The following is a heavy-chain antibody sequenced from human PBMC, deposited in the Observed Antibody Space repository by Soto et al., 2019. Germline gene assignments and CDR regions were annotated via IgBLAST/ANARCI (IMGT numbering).Heavy chain of an antibody. CDR1: GFTFSVSA. CDR2: IRSIGNNYAT. Sequence: EVQLVESGGGLVQPGGSLTLSCAASGFTFSVSALHWVRHPSGRGQEWVGRIRSIGNNYATAYAASMDGRFTISRDDSKDTAYLQLNSLATEDTAVEYWSYQAIDFWRGYPQSHMAVWGKGATVNVA. V-gene: IGHV3-73*01. D-gene: IGHD3-3*01. J-gene: IGHJ6*03. CDR3: SYQAIDFWRGYPQSHMAV.